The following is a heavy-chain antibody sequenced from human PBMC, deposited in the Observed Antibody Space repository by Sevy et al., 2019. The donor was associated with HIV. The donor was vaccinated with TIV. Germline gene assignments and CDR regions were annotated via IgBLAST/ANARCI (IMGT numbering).Heavy chain of an antibody. CDR1: GFTFSSYW. D-gene: IGHD3-3*01. V-gene: IGHV3-7*01. Sequence: GGSLRLSCAASGFTFSSYWMSWVRQAPGKGLEWVADIKKDGSVKLYADAVKGRFTISRDNAENSVDLQMKSLRAEDTAVYFCARWRGAQSEFDYWGLGTRVTVSS. CDR2: IKKDGSVK. CDR3: ARWRGAQSEFDY. J-gene: IGHJ4*02.